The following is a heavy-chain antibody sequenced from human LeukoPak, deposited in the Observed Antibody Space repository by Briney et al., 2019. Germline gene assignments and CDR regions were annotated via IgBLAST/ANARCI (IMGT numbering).Heavy chain of an antibody. CDR3: AKDLIRFDD. CDR2: ISGNGATT. D-gene: IGHD2-21*01. J-gene: IGHJ4*02. V-gene: IGHV3-23*01. CDR1: GFTFSNFA. Sequence: GGSLRLSCAASGFTFSNFAMTWVRQAPGKGLEWVSTISGNGATTYYADSVKGRFTISRDNSKNTLFVRMNSLRLEDTAVYYCAKDLIRFDDWGQGTLVTVSS.